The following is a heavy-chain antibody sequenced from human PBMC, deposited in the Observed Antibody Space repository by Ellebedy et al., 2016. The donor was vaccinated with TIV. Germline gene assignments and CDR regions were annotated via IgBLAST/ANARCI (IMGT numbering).Heavy chain of an antibody. CDR2: THGGGPDT. Sequence: GESLNISCHVSGNIFTNYWIGGVRQRPGEGLEWVGITHGGGPDTRYNPSFQGQVTVSDDKSINTAYLQWGGLKASDTAIYYCARLRAAIPGPRHLGWYFDVWGRGTLVTVSS. CDR1: GNIFTNYW. J-gene: IGHJ2*01. V-gene: IGHV5-51*01. CDR3: ARLRAAIPGPRHLGWYFDV. D-gene: IGHD3-16*01.